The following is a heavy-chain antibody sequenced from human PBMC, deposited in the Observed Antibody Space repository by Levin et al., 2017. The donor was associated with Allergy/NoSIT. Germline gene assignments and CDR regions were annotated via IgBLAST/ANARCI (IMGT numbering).Heavy chain of an antibody. V-gene: IGHV4-39*01. D-gene: IGHD2-21*01. CDR1: GGFISGSTYY. CDR3: ASRTYRD. J-gene: IGHJ4*02. Sequence: PSETLSLTCTVSGGFISGSTYYWGWIRQPPGTGLEWIGSTYHDGSTYYNPSLKSRITVSVDTSRNQFSLKVRSVTATDTAVYYCASRTYRDWGQGTLVTVSS. CDR2: TYHDGST.